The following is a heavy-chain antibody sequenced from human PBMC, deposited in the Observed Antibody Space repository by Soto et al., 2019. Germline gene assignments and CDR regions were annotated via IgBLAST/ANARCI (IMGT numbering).Heavy chain of an antibody. V-gene: IGHV3-15*07. D-gene: IGHD3-3*01. CDR3: VTDTRGS. CDR1: GFTFYTTW. J-gene: IGHJ5*02. Sequence: EVQLVESGGDLVKPGGSLRLSCAASGFTFYTTWLNWVRQAPGKGLEWVGRIKSKNDGETTDYAAPVKGRFTISRDDSINTLYLQMNSLKTDDTAVYYCVTDTRGSWGQGTLVTVSS. CDR2: IKSKNDGETT.